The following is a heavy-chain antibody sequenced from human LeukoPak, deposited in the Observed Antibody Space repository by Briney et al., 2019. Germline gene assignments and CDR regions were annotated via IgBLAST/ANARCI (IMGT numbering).Heavy chain of an antibody. J-gene: IGHJ4*02. CDR2: IIPIFGTA. V-gene: IGHV1-69*01. Sequence: SVKVSCKASGGTFSSYAISWVRQAPGQGLEWMGGIIPIFGTANYAQKFQGRVTITADESTSTAYMELSSLRSEDTAVYYCARVVVGGSSGYYPYYFDYWGQGTLVAVSS. CDR3: ARVVVGGSSGYYPYYFDY. CDR1: GGTFSSYA. D-gene: IGHD3-22*01.